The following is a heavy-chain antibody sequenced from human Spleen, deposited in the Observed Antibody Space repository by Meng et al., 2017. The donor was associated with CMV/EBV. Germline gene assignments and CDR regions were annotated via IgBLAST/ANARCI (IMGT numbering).Heavy chain of an antibody. D-gene: IGHD6-19*01. V-gene: IGHV4-4*07. Sequence: QVLTQESGPGLVEPSTSLSLTCTVSGGSFSSYYWGWIRQPAGKGLEWIGRIYTSGSTNYNPSLKSRVTMSVDTSKNQFSLKLSSVTAADTAVYYCARGLRYSSGWPSVRYGMDVWGQGTTVTVSS. CDR1: GGSFSSYY. CDR2: IYTSGST. J-gene: IGHJ6*02. CDR3: ARGLRYSSGWPSVRYGMDV.